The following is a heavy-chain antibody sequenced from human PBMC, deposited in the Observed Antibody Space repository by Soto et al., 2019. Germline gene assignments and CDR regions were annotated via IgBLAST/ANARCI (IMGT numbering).Heavy chain of an antibody. Sequence: SETLSLTCTVSGGPIRISSHYWGWIRQSPGTGLEWIGSIDESGDSYYNPSLKSRVTIFVDTSKNQFSLKLISVTGADSAIYYCAREGGYVDYWGQGTLVTVSS. J-gene: IGHJ4*02. V-gene: IGHV4-39*02. CDR3: AREGGYVDY. CDR2: IDESGDS. D-gene: IGHD1-1*01. CDR1: GGPIRISSHY.